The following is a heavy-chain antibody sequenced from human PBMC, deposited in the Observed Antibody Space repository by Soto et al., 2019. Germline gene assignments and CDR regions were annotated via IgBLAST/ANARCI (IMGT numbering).Heavy chain of an antibody. CDR3: ARLSEQHPAVLPYNWFDP. CDR2: VYYSGST. D-gene: IGHD6-13*01. Sequence: PSETLSLTCTVSGGSVSSSSYYWGWVRQPPGKGLEWIGSVYYSGSTYYNPSLKSRVTISVDTSKNQFSLKLSSVTAADTAVYYCARLSEQHPAVLPYNWFDPWGQGTLVTVS. V-gene: IGHV4-39*07. J-gene: IGHJ5*02. CDR1: GGSVSSSSYY.